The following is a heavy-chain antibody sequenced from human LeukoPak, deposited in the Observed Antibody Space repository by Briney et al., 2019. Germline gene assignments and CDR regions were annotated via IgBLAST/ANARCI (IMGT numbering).Heavy chain of an antibody. CDR1: GFTFSSYS. CDR2: ISSSSSYI. J-gene: IGHJ6*03. D-gene: IGHD6-13*01. V-gene: IGHV3-21*01. CDR3: ARDQSPYSPYYYMDV. Sequence: PGGSLRLSCAASGFTFSSYSMNWVRQAPGKGLEWVSSISSSSSYIYYADSVKGRFTISRDNAKNSLYLQMNSLRAEDTAVYYCARDQSPYSPYYYMDVWGKGTTVTVSS.